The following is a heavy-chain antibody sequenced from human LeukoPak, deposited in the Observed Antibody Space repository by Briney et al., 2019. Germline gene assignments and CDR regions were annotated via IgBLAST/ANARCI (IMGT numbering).Heavy chain of an antibody. CDR3: ARDALRSESRGATFDY. Sequence: ASVKVSCKASGYTFTSYYMHWVRQAPGQGLEWMGIINPSGGSTSYAQKFQGRVTMTRDTYTSTVYMELSSLRSEDTAVYYCARDALRSESRGATFDYWGQGTLVTVSS. D-gene: IGHD1-26*01. CDR2: INPSGGST. V-gene: IGHV1-46*01. J-gene: IGHJ4*02. CDR1: GYTFTSYY.